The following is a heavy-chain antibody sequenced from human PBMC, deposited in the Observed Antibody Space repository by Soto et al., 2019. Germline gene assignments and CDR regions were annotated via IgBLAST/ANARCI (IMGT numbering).Heavy chain of an antibody. CDR3: ARSPYYSNFDY. J-gene: IGHJ4*02. Sequence: SETLSLTCTVSGGSISSYYWSWIRQPPGKGLEWIGYIYYSGSTNYNPSLKSRVTISVDTSKNQFSLKLSSVTAADTAVYYCARSPYYSNFDYWCQGTLVTVSS. D-gene: IGHD4-4*01. CDR2: IYYSGST. CDR1: GGSISSYY. V-gene: IGHV4-59*01.